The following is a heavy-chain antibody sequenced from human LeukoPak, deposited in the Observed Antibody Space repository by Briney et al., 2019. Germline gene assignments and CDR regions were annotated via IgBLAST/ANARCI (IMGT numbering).Heavy chain of an antibody. V-gene: IGHV4-34*01. CDR1: GGSFSGYY. CDR2: INHSGST. D-gene: IGHD6-6*01. J-gene: IGHJ5*02. Sequence: PSETLSLTCAVYGGSFSGYYWSWLRQPSGKGLEWIGEINHSGSTNYNPSLKSRVTISVDTSKNQFSLKLSSVTAADTAVYYCARRAGYSSSRRFDPWGQGTLVTVSS. CDR3: ARRAGYSSSRRFDP.